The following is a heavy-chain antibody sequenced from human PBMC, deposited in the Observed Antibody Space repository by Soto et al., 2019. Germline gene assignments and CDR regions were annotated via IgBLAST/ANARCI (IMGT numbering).Heavy chain of an antibody. D-gene: IGHD3-10*01. CDR3: ARGVGSGSYYNQYNWFDP. CDR1: GYTFTNYG. CDR2: INVYNGNT. J-gene: IGHJ5*02. Sequence: QVQLVQSGGEVKKPGASVKVSCKASGYTFTNYGISWVRQAPGQGLEWMGWINVYNGNTKYAQKVQGRDTMTTDTSTRTADMELRSLRSDDTAVYYCARGVGSGSYYNQYNWFDPWGQGTLVTVSS. V-gene: IGHV1-18*01.